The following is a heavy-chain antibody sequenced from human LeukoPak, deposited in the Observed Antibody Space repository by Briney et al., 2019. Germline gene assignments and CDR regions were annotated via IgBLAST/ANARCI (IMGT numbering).Heavy chain of an antibody. V-gene: IGHV3-53*05. CDR2: IYNDGST. CDR3: ARGPWDC. CDR1: GFAVSRNY. Sequence: GGSLRHSCAASGFAVSRNYMTWVRQAPGKGLEWVSVIYNDGSTFYADSVKGRFTISRDNAKNTVYLQMNSLRVEDTAVYYCARGPWDCWGQGTLVTVSS. J-gene: IGHJ4*02.